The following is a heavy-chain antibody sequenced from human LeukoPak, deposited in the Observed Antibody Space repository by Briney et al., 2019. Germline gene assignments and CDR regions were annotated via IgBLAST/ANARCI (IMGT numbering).Heavy chain of an antibody. CDR3: ARSITISYLDY. D-gene: IGHD3-9*01. CDR1: GFTVSSNY. J-gene: IGHJ4*02. CDR2: NYSGGST. Sequence: GGSLRLSCAASGFTVSSNYMSWVRQAPGKGLGWVSVNYSGGSTYYADSVKGRFTISRDNSKNTLYLQMNSLRAEDTAVYYCARSITISYLDYWGQGTLVTVSS. V-gene: IGHV3-66*01.